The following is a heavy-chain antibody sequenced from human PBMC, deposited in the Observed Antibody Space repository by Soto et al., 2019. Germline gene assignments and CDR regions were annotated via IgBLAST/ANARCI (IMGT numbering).Heavy chain of an antibody. D-gene: IGHD3-3*01. J-gene: IGHJ5*02. CDR3: ARGPHEFWTSYWFDP. V-gene: IGHV1-18*01. Sequence: ASVKVSCKTSGYTFNAYGINWVRQAPGQGLELMGWISAYDGKTTYAEKFQGRVTLTTDTSTSTAYMELRSLRSDDTAIYYCARGPHEFWTSYWFDPWGQGTPVTVPQ. CDR2: ISAYDGKT. CDR1: GYTFNAYG.